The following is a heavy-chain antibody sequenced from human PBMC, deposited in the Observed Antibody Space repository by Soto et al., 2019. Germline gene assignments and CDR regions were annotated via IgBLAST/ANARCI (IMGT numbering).Heavy chain of an antibody. D-gene: IGHD6-19*01. CDR2: ISSSSSYT. J-gene: IGHJ4*02. CDR3: ARDLKEQWLEDVYYFDY. Sequence: NPGGSLRLSCAASGFTFSDYYMSWIRQAPGKGLEWVSYISSSSSYTNYADSVKGRFTISRDNAKNSLYLQMNSLRAEDTAVYYCARDLKEQWLEDVYYFDYWGQGTLVTVSS. V-gene: IGHV3-11*06. CDR1: GFTFSDYY.